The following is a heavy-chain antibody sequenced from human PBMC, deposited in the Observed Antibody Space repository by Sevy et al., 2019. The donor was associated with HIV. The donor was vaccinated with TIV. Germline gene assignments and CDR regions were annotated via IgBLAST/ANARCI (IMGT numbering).Heavy chain of an antibody. CDR2: ISYDGSYK. CDR3: AKGPFGGNDFAS. J-gene: IGHJ4*02. Sequence: GGSLRLSCAASGFIFSNHGMHWVRQAPGKGLEWVAVISYDGSYKNYGDSVKGRLTISRDNSKNTRYLQMDSLRAEDTAVFYCAKGPFGGNDFASWGQGTLVTVSS. D-gene: IGHD2-15*01. V-gene: IGHV3-30*18. CDR1: GFIFSNHG.